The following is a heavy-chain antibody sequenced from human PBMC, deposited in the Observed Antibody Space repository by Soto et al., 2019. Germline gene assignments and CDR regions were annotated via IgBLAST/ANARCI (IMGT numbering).Heavy chain of an antibody. CDR1: GFTFSSYS. J-gene: IGHJ3*02. V-gene: IGHV3-21*01. CDR2: ISSSSSYI. CDR3: ARGWYSSSSDAFDI. D-gene: IGHD6-6*01. Sequence: GGSLRLSCAASGFTFSSYSMNWVRQAPGKGLEWVSSISSSSSYIYYADSVKGRFTISRDNAKNSLYLQMNSLRAEVTAVYYCARGWYSSSSDAFDIWGQGTMVTVSS.